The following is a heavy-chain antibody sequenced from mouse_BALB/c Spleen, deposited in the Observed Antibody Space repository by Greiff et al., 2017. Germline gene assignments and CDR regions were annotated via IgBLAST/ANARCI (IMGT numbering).Heavy chain of an antibody. D-gene: IGHD2-1*01. CDR2: ILTGSGST. CDR3: ARRLYYGIYSWFAY. J-gene: IGHJ3*01. Sequence: QVQLQQSGAELMKPGASVKISCKATGYTFSSYWIEWVKQRPGHGLEWIGEILTGSGSTNYTEKFKGTATFTADTSSNTAYVQLSSLTSEDSAVYYCARRLYYGIYSWFAYWGQGTLVTVSA. CDR1: GYTFSSYW. V-gene: IGHV1-9*01.